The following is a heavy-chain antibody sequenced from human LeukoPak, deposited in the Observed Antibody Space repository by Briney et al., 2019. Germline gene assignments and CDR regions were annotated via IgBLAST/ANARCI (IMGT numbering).Heavy chain of an antibody. CDR2: ISGSGGST. CDR1: GFTFSSYA. Sequence: GSLRLSCAASGFTFSSYAMSWVRQAPGKGLEWVSAISGSGGSTYYADSVKGRFTISRDNSKNTLYLQMNSLRAEDTAVYYCAKGTTMIPRSRTAFDYWGQGTLVTVSS. D-gene: IGHD3-22*01. J-gene: IGHJ4*02. V-gene: IGHV3-23*01. CDR3: AKGTTMIPRSRTAFDY.